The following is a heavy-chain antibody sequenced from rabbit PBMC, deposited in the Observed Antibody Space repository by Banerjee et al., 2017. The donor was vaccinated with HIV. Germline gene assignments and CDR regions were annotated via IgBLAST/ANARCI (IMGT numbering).Heavy chain of an antibody. D-gene: IGHD7-1*01. J-gene: IGHJ4*01. V-gene: IGHV1S40*01. CDR1: GFSFSSSYY. CDR3: ARDPYAGYAGYNPFNL. CDR2: IYAGSSGST. Sequence: QSLEESGGDLVKPGASLTLTCTASGFSFSSSYYICWVRQAPGKGLEWIACIYAGSSGSTYYASWAKGRFTISKTSSTTVTLQMTSLTAADTATYFCARDPYAGYAGYNPFNLWGQGTLVTVS.